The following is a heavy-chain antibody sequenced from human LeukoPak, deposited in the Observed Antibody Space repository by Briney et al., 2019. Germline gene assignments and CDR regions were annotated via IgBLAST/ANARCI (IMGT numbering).Heavy chain of an antibody. Sequence: GGSLRLSCAASGFTFSTYAIHWVRQAPGKGLDWVAVISYDGIKKYYADSVKGRFSISRDNSKNMLYLEMNSLRAEDTAVYYCARSWELLRVGYFDYWGQGTLVTVSS. CDR3: ARSWELLRVGYFDY. D-gene: IGHD1-26*01. CDR2: ISYDGIKK. V-gene: IGHV3-30*04. CDR1: GFTFSTYA. J-gene: IGHJ4*02.